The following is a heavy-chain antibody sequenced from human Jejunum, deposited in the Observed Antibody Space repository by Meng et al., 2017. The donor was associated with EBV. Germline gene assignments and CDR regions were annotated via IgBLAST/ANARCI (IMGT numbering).Heavy chain of an antibody. D-gene: IGHD5-24*01. CDR3: ARGYAYNVPSFDY. Sequence: QVPPQASGRRLVRHSGLLFCTCADCDASNTGKNCGSGVSQPPGKGVEWIAEIWHGGNTNYNPARKSRVTISVDKSNNQYSLKLASVNAADTDVYFCARGYAYNVPSFDYWGQGTLVTVSS. V-gene: IGHV4-4*02. J-gene: IGHJ4*02. CDR1: DASNTGKNC. CDR2: IWHGGNT.